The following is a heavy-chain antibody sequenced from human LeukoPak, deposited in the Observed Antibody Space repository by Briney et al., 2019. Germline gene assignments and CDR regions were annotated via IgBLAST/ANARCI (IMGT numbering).Heavy chain of an antibody. D-gene: IGHD3-22*01. J-gene: IGHJ4*02. CDR2: INIHDDA. Sequence: GGSLRLSCAASGFSVSGNYLTWVRQAPGRGLEWVSFINIHDDAFYADSVKGRFTVSRDNSKNTLYLQMNSLRAEDTAVYYCAKGTSSGYYYYFDYWGQGTLVTVSS. CDR1: GFSVSGNY. V-gene: IGHV3-53*01. CDR3: AKGTSSGYYYYFDY.